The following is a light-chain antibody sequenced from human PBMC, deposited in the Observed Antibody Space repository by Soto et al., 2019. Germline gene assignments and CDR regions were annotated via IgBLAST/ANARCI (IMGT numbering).Light chain of an antibody. J-gene: IGKJ1*01. CDR2: KAS. Sequence: MTQSPSTLPASVGDRVTITCRASQSISNWLAWYQQKPGKAPKLLIYKASTLKSGVPSRFSGSGSGTEFTLTISSLQPDDFATYYCQHYNSYSEAFGQGTRWIT. CDR1: QSISNW. CDR3: QHYNSYSEA. V-gene: IGKV1-5*03.